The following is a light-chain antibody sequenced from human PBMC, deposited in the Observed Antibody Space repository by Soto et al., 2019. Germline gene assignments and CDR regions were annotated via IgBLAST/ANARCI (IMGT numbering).Light chain of an antibody. CDR3: QQYGSSYTWT. J-gene: IGKJ1*01. V-gene: IGKV3-20*01. CDR1: QSVSSNY. CDR2: GAS. Sequence: EIVLRQSPGTLSFSPGERATLACRASQSVSSNYLAWYQQKPXQAPRLXXYGASSRATGIPDRFSGSGSGTDFTLTIRRLEPQDFAVYYGQQYGSSYTWTVGQWTKVDIK.